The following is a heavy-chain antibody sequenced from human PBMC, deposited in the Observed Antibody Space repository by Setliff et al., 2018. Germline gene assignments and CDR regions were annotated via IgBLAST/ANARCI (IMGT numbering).Heavy chain of an antibody. D-gene: IGHD5-12*01. V-gene: IGHV3-23*01. CDR3: AADLYSGYDRPFDY. Sequence: PGGSLRLSCAASGYTSSSYAMTWVRQAPGKGLEWVSIISASGDTTYYADSVKGRFTISRDNSKNTLYLQMNSLRAEDTAVYYCAADLYSGYDRPFDYWGQGTLVTVSS. J-gene: IGHJ4*02. CDR2: ISASGDTT. CDR1: GYTSSSYA.